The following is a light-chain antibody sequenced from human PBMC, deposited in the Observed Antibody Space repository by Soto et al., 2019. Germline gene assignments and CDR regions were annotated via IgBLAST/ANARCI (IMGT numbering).Light chain of an antibody. Sequence: EIVLTQSPGTLSLSPGERATLSCRASQSVSSSYLAWYQQKPGQAPRLLIYGASSRATGIPDRFSGSGSGTDFTITISRLEPEDFAVYDCQHYGSSPRTFGQGTKVEIK. J-gene: IGKJ1*01. CDR1: QSVSSSY. CDR3: QHYGSSPRT. V-gene: IGKV3-20*01. CDR2: GAS.